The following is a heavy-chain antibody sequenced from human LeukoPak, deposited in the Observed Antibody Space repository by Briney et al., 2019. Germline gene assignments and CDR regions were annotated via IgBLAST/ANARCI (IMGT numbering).Heavy chain of an antibody. Sequence: SETLSLTCAVYGGSFSGYYWSWIRQPPGKGLEWIGEINHSGSTNYNPSLKSRVTISVDTSKNQFSLKLSSVTAADTAVYYCASTRRDGSGSYYYYYYYMDVWAKGPRSPSP. J-gene: IGHJ6*03. CDR1: GGSFSGYY. CDR2: INHSGST. V-gene: IGHV4-34*01. D-gene: IGHD3-10*01. CDR3: ASTRRDGSGSYYYYYYYMDV.